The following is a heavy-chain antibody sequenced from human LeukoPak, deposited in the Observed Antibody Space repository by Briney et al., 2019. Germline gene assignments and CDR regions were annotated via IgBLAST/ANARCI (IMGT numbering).Heavy chain of an antibody. CDR2: ISYDGSDK. CDR3: ARDPPSFQH. Sequence: PGGSLRLSCAASGSTFNRFAMHWVRQAPGKGLEWVAVISYDGSDKYYADSVKGRFTISRDNSKNTLYLQMNSLRAEDTAVYYCARDPPSFQHWGQGTLVTVSS. CDR1: GSTFNRFA. V-gene: IGHV3-30*03. J-gene: IGHJ1*01.